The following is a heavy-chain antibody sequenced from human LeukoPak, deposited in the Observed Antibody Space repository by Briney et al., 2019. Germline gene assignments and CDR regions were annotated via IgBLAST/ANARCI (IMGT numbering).Heavy chain of an antibody. CDR1: GFTVSSNY. D-gene: IGHD1/OR15-1a*01. J-gene: IGHJ3*02. CDR2: IYSGGNT. Sequence: GGSLRLSCAASGFTVSSNYMSWVRQAPGKGLEWVSVIYSGGNTYYADSVKGRFTISRDNSKNTLFLQMNSLRAEDTAVYYCARERTGAFDIWGQGTMVTVSS. CDR3: ARERTGAFDI. V-gene: IGHV3-53*01.